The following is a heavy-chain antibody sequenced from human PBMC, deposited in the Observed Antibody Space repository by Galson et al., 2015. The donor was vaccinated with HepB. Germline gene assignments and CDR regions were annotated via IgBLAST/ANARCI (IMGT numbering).Heavy chain of an antibody. Sequence: SLRLSCAASGFTFSSYAMSWVRQAPGKGLEWVSAISGSGGSTYYADSVKGRFTISRDNSKNTLYLQMNSLRAEDTAVYYCATNGERIQLWPPAVYWGQGTLVTVSS. CDR1: GFTFSSYA. D-gene: IGHD5-18*01. V-gene: IGHV3-23*01. CDR3: ATNGERIQLWPPAVY. CDR2: ISGSGGST. J-gene: IGHJ4*02.